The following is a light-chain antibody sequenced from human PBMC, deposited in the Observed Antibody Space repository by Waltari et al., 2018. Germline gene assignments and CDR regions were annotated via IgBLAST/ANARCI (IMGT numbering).Light chain of an antibody. J-gene: IGKJ2*01. CDR1: QTIRTN. CDR2: GAS. Sequence: ETVMTQSPASLSVSPGERATISCRASQTIRTNLAWYQHKPGQAPRLLIPGASTTAPGIPARFSGSGSGTEFTLTISSLQSEDSAVYYCQQYNNWPPGDTFGQGTRLEVK. CDR3: QQYNNWPPGDT. V-gene: IGKV3-15*01.